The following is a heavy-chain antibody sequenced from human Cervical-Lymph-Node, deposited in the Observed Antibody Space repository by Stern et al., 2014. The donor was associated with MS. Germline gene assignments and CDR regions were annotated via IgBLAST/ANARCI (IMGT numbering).Heavy chain of an antibody. CDR3: ARGSGDNWFGP. Sequence: VQLVQSGAEVKKPGSSVKVSCKASGGIICGRQAPGQGLEWRGGVIPVVGTSNYAQKFQGRVTITADTSTNTTYLHLSRLTSADTAVYYCARGSGDNWFGPWGQGTLVTVSS. V-gene: IGHV1-69*14. D-gene: IGHD3-10*01. J-gene: IGHJ5*02. CDR1: GG. CDR2: VIPVVGTS.